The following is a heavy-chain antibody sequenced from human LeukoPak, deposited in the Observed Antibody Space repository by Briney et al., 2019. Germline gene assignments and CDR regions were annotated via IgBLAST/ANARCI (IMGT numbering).Heavy chain of an antibody. Sequence: SETLSLTCGVSGGSLSGYYWSWIRQPPEKGLEWIGEINHSGSTNYNPSLKSRVTISADTSKNQFSLKLSSVTAADTAVYYCARGPVWRRLLLSVSRRGGYFDYWGQGILVTVSS. CDR2: INHSGST. V-gene: IGHV4-34*01. CDR1: GGSLSGYY. CDR3: ARGPVWRRLLLSVSRRGGYFDY. D-gene: IGHD2-15*01. J-gene: IGHJ4*02.